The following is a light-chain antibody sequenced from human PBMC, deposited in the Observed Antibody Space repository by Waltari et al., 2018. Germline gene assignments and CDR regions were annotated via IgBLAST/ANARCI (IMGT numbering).Light chain of an antibody. CDR2: GTT. Sequence: QSVLTQPPPVSGAPGQSVTISSTGTRPNPGALYDSTWYPPPPGAAPHAPISGTTTLPSGVPDRFSGSKSGTSASLAITGLQAEDEADYYCQSYDKSLSAWVFGGGTKLTVL. CDR3: QSYDKSLSAWV. V-gene: IGLV1-40*01. J-gene: IGLJ3*02. CDR1: RPNPGALYD.